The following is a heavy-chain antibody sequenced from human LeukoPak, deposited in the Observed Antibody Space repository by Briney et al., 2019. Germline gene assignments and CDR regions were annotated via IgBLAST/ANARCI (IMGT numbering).Heavy chain of an antibody. J-gene: IGHJ6*02. Sequence: SETLSRTCAVYGGSFSGYYWSWIRQPPGKGLEWIGEINHSGSTNYNPSLKSRVTISVDTSKNQFSLKLSSVTAADTAVYYCARWSVRGGALGYYYYYGMDVWGQGTTVTVSS. CDR3: ARWSVRGGALGYYYYYGMDV. CDR1: GGSFSGYY. D-gene: IGHD3-10*01. V-gene: IGHV4-34*01. CDR2: INHSGST.